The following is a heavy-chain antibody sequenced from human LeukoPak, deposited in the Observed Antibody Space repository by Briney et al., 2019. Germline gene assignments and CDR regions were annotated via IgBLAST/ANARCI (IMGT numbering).Heavy chain of an antibody. D-gene: IGHD6-13*01. CDR2: ISGSGGST. V-gene: IGHV3-23*01. CDR1: GFNFCRYA. J-gene: IGHJ4*02. Sequence: GSLRLPCAASGFNFCRYAMSWVRQAPGRGLEWVSVPVISGSGGSTYYADSVKGRFTISRDDSKNTLYLQMNNLRAEDTAVYYCAKHRSGIAVSGSNYWGQGTLVSVSS. CDR3: AKHRSGIAVSGSNY.